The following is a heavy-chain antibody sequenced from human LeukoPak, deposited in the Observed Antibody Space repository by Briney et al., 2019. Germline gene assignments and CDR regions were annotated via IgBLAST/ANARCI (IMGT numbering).Heavy chain of an antibody. Sequence: GASVTVSCKASGYTFTGYYMHWVRQAPGQGLEWMGWINPNTGVRNYDQTFRGRVTLTMDTSIITAYMELTRLRSDDTAMYYCARDRTTVTTGYYCMDVWGQGTTLTVSS. V-gene: IGHV1-2*02. J-gene: IGHJ6*02. CDR3: ARDRTTVTTGYYCMDV. CDR2: INPNTGVR. D-gene: IGHD4-17*01. CDR1: GYTFTGYY.